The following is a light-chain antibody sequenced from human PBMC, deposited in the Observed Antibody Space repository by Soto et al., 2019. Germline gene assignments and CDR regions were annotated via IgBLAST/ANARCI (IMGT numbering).Light chain of an antibody. J-gene: IGKJ1*01. Sequence: EIVLTQSPGTLSLSPGERATLSCRASQSVSSSYLAWYQQKPGQAPRLLISGASSRAPGIPDRFSGSGSGTDFTLTISRLEPEEFAVYYCQQYGSSPRTFGQGTKVDIK. V-gene: IGKV3-20*01. CDR1: QSVSSSY. CDR3: QQYGSSPRT. CDR2: GAS.